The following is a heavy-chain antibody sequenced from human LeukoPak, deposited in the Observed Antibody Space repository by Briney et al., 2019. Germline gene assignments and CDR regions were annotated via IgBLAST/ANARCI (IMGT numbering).Heavy chain of an antibody. CDR3: ARDCGGDDDF. CDR1: GFTFSSYW. J-gene: IGHJ4*02. D-gene: IGHD2-21*01. V-gene: IGHV3-7*01. Sequence: GGSLRLSCAASGFTFSSYWMTWVRQAPGKGLEWVANINQNGSMKHYVDSVKGRFTISRDNAKDSLYLLMNSLRAEDTAVYYCARDCGGDDDFWGQGALVTVSS. CDR2: INQNGSMK.